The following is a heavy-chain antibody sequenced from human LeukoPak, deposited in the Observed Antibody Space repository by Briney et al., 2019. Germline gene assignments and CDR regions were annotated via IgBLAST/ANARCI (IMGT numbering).Heavy chain of an antibody. CDR1: GFTFSSYE. CDR2: ISSSGSTI. J-gene: IGHJ4*02. Sequence: GGSLRLSCAASGFTFSSYEMNWVRQALGKGLEWVSYISSSGSTIYYADSVKGRFTISRDNAKNSLYLQMNSLRAEDTAVYYCARVYLGGVLLWFGEPNPLDYWGQGTLVTVSS. D-gene: IGHD3-10*01. CDR3: ARVYLGGVLLWFGEPNPLDY. V-gene: IGHV3-48*03.